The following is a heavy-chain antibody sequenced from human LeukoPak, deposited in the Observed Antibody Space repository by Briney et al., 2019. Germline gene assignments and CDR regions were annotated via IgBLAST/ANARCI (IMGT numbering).Heavy chain of an antibody. V-gene: IGHV6-1*01. CDR1: GDTVSSNGAS. CDR2: TYYRSQQWHS. J-gene: IGHJ4*02. Sequence: SQTLSLTCAISGDTVSSNGASWNWIRQSPSRGLEWLGRTYYRSQQWHSDYAPSVKGRITLNPDTSKNQFSLQLNSMTPEDTALYYCGRETDFGVVTSWGQGTLVTVSS. D-gene: IGHD3-3*01. CDR3: GRETDFGVVTS.